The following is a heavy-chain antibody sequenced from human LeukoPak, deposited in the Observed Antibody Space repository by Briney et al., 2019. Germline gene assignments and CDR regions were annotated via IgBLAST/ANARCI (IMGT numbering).Heavy chain of an antibody. V-gene: IGHV3-21*04. D-gene: IGHD2-15*01. Sequence: GGSLRLSCAASGFTFSSYSMNWVRQAPGKGLEWVSSISSSGSYIYYADSLKGRFTISRDNAKNSLYLQMHSLRADDTAIYYCARRNIAATYYFDYWGQGTLVTVSS. CDR2: ISSSGSYI. CDR1: GFTFSSYS. J-gene: IGHJ4*02. CDR3: ARRNIAATYYFDY.